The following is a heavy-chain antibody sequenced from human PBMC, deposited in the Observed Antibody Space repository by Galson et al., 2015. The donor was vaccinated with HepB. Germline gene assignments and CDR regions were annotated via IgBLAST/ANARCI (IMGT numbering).Heavy chain of an antibody. CDR1: GFTFGDYA. CDR2: IRSNAFGGTT. V-gene: IGHV3-49*03. J-gene: IGHJ4*02. Sequence: SLRLSCAASGFTFGDYAMSWFRQAPGKGLECVGFIRSNAFGGTTEYAASVKGRFTISRDDSNSIAYLQMNSLKTEDTAVYYCTRDAEYGDYVLDHWGQGTLVTVSS. D-gene: IGHD4-17*01. CDR3: TRDAEYGDYVLDH.